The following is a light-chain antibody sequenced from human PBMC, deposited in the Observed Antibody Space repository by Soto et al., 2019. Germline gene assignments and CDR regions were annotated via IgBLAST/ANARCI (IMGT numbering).Light chain of an antibody. V-gene: IGKV3-20*01. CDR2: GAS. Sequence: EIVLTQSPGTLSLSPVERATLSGMASQSVSSSYLAWYQQKPGQAPRLLIYGASSRATGIPDRFSGSGSGTDFTLTISRLEPEDFAVYYCQQYGSSLYTFGQGTRLEI. CDR1: QSVSSSY. J-gene: IGKJ5*01. CDR3: QQYGSSLYT.